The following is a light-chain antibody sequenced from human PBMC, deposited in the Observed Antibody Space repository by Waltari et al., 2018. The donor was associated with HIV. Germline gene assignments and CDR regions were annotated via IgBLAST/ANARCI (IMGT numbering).Light chain of an antibody. CDR1: SSNIGSNF. Sequence: QSVMTQPPSASGTPGQRVTISCSGSSSNIGSNFAYWYQQLPGTAPKRLIYRNNQRPSGVPDRFSGSKSGTSASLAIGGLRSEDEADYYCAAWDDSLSAWVFGGGTKLTVL. V-gene: IGLV1-47*01. CDR3: AAWDDSLSAWV. CDR2: RNN. J-gene: IGLJ3*02.